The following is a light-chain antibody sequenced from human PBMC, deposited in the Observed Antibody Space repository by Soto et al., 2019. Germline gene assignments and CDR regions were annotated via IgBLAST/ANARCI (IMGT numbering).Light chain of an antibody. CDR1: QGIASH. CDR3: QQVNTFPHT. Sequence: DIQLTQSPSFLSASVGDRVTITCQASQGIASHLAWYQQTPGKAPKFLIYAGSSLESGVPSRLSGSGFGTEFTLTISSLQPEDFATYYCQQVNTFPHTFGQGTKLEIK. CDR2: AGS. J-gene: IGKJ2*01. V-gene: IGKV1-9*01.